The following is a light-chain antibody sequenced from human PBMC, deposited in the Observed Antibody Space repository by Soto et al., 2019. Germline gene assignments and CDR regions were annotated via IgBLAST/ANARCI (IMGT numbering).Light chain of an antibody. CDR2: DAS. Sequence: EIVLTQSQATLSLSPGERATLSCRASQSVRTYLAWYQQKPGQAPSLLLYDASNRAADSPGRFSGSGSGTVFPLTSSMLDPEDFAVYYCHQRSKWPLTFGGGTKVEIK. CDR3: HQRSKWPLT. J-gene: IGKJ4*01. V-gene: IGKV3-11*01. CDR1: QSVRTY.